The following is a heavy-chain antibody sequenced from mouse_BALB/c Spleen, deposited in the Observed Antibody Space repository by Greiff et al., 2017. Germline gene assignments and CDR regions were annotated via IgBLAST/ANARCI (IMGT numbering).Heavy chain of an antibody. D-gene: IGHD1-1*01. CDR1: GFTFSSFG. J-gene: IGHJ1*01. CDR2: ISSGSSTI. Sequence: EVQGVESGGGLVQPGGSRKLSCAASGFTFSSFGMHWVRQAPEKGLEWVAYISSGSSTIYYADTVKGRFTISRDNPKNTLFLQMTSLRSEDTAMYYCARSYYYGLWYFDVWGAGTTVTVSS. CDR3: ARSYYYGLWYFDV. V-gene: IGHV5-17*02.